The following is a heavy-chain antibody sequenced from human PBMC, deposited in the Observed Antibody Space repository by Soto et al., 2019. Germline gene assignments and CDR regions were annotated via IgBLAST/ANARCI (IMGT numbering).Heavy chain of an antibody. J-gene: IGHJ4*02. V-gene: IGHV3-7*03. Sequence: PGGSLRLSCAASGFTFSSYWMSWVRQAPGRGLEWMANIKYDGSEKYYVDSVKGRLTISRDNAKNSLYQQMNSLRAEDTAVYYCASSPHKDSRPDYWGQGTLVTVSS. CDR2: IKYDGSEK. D-gene: IGHD3-22*01. CDR3: ASSPHKDSRPDY. CDR1: GFTFSSYW.